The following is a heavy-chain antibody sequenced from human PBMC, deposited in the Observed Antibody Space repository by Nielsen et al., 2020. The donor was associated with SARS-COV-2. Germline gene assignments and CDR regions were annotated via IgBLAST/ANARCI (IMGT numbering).Heavy chain of an antibody. CDR3: ASMVYGYGY. CDR1: GFTFSSYG. D-gene: IGHD5-18*01. V-gene: IGHV3-30*03. Sequence: GESLKISCAASGFTFSSYGMHWVRQAPGKGLEWVAVISYDGSNKYYADSVKGRFTISRDNSKNTLYLQMNSLRAEDTAVYYCASMVYGYGYWGQGTLVTVSS. CDR2: ISYDGSNK. J-gene: IGHJ4*02.